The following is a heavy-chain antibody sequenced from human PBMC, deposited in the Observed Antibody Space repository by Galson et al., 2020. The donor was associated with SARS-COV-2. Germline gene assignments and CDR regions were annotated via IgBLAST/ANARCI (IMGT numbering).Heavy chain of an antibody. CDR2: ISGSGANT. J-gene: IGHJ5*01. V-gene: IGHV3-23*01. CDR3: AKDTRWLRPNWFDS. Sequence: PGGSLRLSCAASGFIFSAYAMSWVRQAPGKGLECVSAISGSGANTYYADSVKGRFTISRDNSRNTVYLQMNSLSAEDTAVYYCAKDTRWLRPNWFDSWGQGTLVTVSS. CDR1: GFIFSAYA. D-gene: IGHD5-12*01.